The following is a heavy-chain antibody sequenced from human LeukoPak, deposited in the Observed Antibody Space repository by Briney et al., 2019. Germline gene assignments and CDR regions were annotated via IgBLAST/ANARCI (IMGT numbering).Heavy chain of an antibody. CDR2: ISAYNGNT. V-gene: IGHV1-18*01. J-gene: IGHJ6*02. D-gene: IGHD3-16*01. CDR3: AREMGDYVWGSYPAGV. Sequence: ASVKVSCKASEYTFTDYAINRVRQAPGQGLEWMGWISAYNGNTNYAQKLQGRVTMTTDTSTSTAYMELRSLRSDDTAVYYCAREMGDYVWGSYPAGVWGQGTTVTVSS. CDR1: EYTFTDYA.